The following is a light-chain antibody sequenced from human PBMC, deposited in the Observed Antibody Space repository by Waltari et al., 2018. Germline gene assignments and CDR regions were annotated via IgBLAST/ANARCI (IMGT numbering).Light chain of an antibody. V-gene: IGKV1-9*01. CDR2: AAS. Sequence: IQLTQSPSSLSASVGDRVTITCRASHGISSYLACYQQKPGKAPKLLIYAASTLQSGVPSRFSGSGSGTDFTLTISSLQPEDFATYYCQQLNSYPITFGGGTKVEIK. CDR1: HGISSY. CDR3: QQLNSYPIT. J-gene: IGKJ4*01.